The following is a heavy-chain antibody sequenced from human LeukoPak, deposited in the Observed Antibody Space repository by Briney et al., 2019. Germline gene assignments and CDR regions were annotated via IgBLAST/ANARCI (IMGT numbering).Heavy chain of an antibody. J-gene: IGHJ3*02. Sequence: PGGSLRLSCAASGFTFGSYNMNWVRQAPGKGLEWVSSISSSSSYIYYADSVKGRFTISRDNAKNSLYLQMNSLRAEDTAVYYCAGQWEPAVTYAFDIWGQGTMVTVSS. CDR3: AGQWEPAVTYAFDI. V-gene: IGHV3-21*01. D-gene: IGHD1-26*01. CDR1: GFTFGSYN. CDR2: ISSSSSYI.